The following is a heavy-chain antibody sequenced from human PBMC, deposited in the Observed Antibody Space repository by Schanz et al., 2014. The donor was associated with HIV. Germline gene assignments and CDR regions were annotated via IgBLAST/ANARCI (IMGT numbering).Heavy chain of an antibody. Sequence: QVQLVESGGGVVQPGRSLRLSCTASGFTFSNYGMHWVRQAPGKGLEWVAAIWYDGSNKFYADSVKGRFTISRDNSKNTLDLQMNNLKPEDTAVYYCAKDRNQYDSRYIGKGNYYYYYGMDVWGQGTTVTVSS. CDR3: AKDRNQYDSRYIGKGNYYYYYGMDV. J-gene: IGHJ6*02. D-gene: IGHD3-22*01. CDR2: IWYDGSNK. V-gene: IGHV3-33*06. CDR1: GFTFSNYG.